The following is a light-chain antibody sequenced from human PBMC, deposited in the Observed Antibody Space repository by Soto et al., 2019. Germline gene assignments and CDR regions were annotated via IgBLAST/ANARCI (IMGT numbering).Light chain of an antibody. CDR2: GAS. CDR3: QQYNNWPPWT. V-gene: IGKV3-15*01. Sequence: EIVMTQSPATLSVSPGERVTLSCRASQSVSSNLAWYQQKPGQAPRLLIYGASTRATGIPARFSGSGSGTEFTLTISSLQSEDFAVYYCQQYNNWPPWTFGQGTKVESK. CDR1: QSVSSN. J-gene: IGKJ1*01.